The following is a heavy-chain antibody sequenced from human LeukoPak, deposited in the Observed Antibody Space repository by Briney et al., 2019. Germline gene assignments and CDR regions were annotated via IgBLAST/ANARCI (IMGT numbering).Heavy chain of an antibody. CDR2: FDPEDGET. CDR3: ATVPQYYDSLLDYYFDY. V-gene: IGHV1-24*01. CDR1: GYTLTELS. J-gene: IGHJ4*02. D-gene: IGHD3-22*01. Sequence: ASVKVSCKVSGYTLTELSMHWVRQAPGKGLEWMGVFDPEDGETIYAQKFQGRVTMTEDTSTDTAYMELSSLRSEDTAVYYCATVPQYYDSLLDYYFDYWGQGTLVTVSS.